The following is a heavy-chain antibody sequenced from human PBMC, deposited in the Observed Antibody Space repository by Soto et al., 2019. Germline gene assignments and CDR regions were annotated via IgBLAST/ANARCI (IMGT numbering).Heavy chain of an antibody. Sequence: PGGSVRLSCVASGLPVAGSYMAWVRQAPGKGLEWASVIYNDGTTYYSQSVEGRFTISRDTSKNTLYLQMDRLRDEDTAVYYCVRPLPSGQTHARDVWGQGTTVTVSS. CDR3: VRPLPSGQTHARDV. D-gene: IGHD3-10*01. V-gene: IGHV3-53*01. CDR1: GLPVAGSY. J-gene: IGHJ6*02. CDR2: IYNDGTT.